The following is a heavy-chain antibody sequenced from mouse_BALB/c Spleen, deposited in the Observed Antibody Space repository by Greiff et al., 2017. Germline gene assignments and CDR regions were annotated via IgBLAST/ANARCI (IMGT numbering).Heavy chain of an antibody. Sequence: QVQLQQPGAELVMPGASVKMSCKASGYTFTDYWMHWVKQRPGQGLEWIGAIDTSDSYTSYNQKFKDKATLTADKSSSTAYMQLSSLTSEDSAVYYCASTMITGGFAYWGQGTLVTVSA. V-gene: IGHV1-69*01. J-gene: IGHJ3*01. D-gene: IGHD2-4*01. CDR3: ASTMITGGFAY. CDR1: GYTFTDYW. CDR2: IDTSDSYT.